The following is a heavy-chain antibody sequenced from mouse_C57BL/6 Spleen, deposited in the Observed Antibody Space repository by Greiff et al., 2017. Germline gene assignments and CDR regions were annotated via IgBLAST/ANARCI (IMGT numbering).Heavy chain of an antibody. V-gene: IGHV1-85*01. Sequence: VQLQQSVPELVKPGASVKLSCTASGYTFTSSDINWVKQRPGQGLEWIGWIYPRDGSTKYNEKFKGKATLTVDTSSSTAYMELHSLTSEYCAVDICAIQLRILDYWGQGTTLTVSS. CDR1: GYTFTSSD. D-gene: IGHD3-2*02. CDR3: AIQLRILDY. CDR2: IYPRDGST. J-gene: IGHJ2*01.